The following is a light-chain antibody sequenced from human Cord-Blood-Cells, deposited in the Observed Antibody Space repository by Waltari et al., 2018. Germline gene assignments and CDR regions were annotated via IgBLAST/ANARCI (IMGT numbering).Light chain of an antibody. CDR1: QSVSSN. CDR3: QQYNNWPYT. J-gene: IGKJ2*01. V-gene: IGKV3-15*01. Sequence: EIVMTQSPATLSVSPGERATLPCRASQSVSSNLAWYQQKPGQAPRLLIYGASTRAPGIPARFSGSGSGTEFTLTISSLQSEDFAVYYCQQYNNWPYTFGQGTKLEIK. CDR2: GAS.